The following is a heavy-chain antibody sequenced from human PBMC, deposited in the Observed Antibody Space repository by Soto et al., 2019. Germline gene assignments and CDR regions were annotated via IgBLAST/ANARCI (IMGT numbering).Heavy chain of an antibody. CDR3: ARGDLTPFNY. D-gene: IGHD7-27*01. J-gene: IGHJ4*02. CDR1: GYTFTNYI. CDR2: INAGNGNT. Sequence: QVQLVQSGAEVKKPGASVKVSCKASGYTFTNYIIHWERQAPGQNLEWMGWINAGNGNTKYSQKFQGRVTITRDTSASTAYMELSSLRSEDTAVYYCARGDLTPFNYWGQGTLVTVSS. V-gene: IGHV1-3*01.